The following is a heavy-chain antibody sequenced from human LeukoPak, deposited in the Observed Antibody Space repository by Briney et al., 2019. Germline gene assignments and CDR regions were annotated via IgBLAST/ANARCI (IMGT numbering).Heavy chain of an antibody. J-gene: IGHJ4*02. Sequence: GGSLRLSCAASGFTVSSNYMSWVRQAPGKGLEWVSVIYSGGSTYYADSVKGRFTISRDNSKDTLYLQMNSLRAVDTAVYYCARDVHYRTLGYWGQGTLVTVSS. V-gene: IGHV3-53*01. D-gene: IGHD4-11*01. CDR1: GFTVSSNY. CDR3: ARDVHYRTLGY. CDR2: IYSGGST.